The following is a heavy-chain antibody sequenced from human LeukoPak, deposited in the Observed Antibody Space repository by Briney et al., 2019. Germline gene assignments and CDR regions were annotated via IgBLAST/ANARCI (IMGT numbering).Heavy chain of an antibody. CDR1: GGSISSGSYY. CDR3: ASSLGTTTDFDY. CDR2: IYTSGST. V-gene: IGHV4-61*02. J-gene: IGHJ4*02. Sequence: ASQTLSLTCTVSGGSISSGSYYWSWIRQPAGKGLEWIGRIYTSGSTNYNPSLKSRVTISVDTSKNQFSLKLSSVTAADMAVYYCASSLGTTTDFDYWGQGTLVTVSS. D-gene: IGHD1-14*01.